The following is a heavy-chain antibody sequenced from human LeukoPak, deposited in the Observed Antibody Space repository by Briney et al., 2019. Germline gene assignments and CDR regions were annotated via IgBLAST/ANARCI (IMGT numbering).Heavy chain of an antibody. CDR3: ARGGEPLWFLHFDY. D-gene: IGHD3-10*01. J-gene: IGHJ4*02. V-gene: IGHV1-2*06. Sequence: GASVKVSCKASGYTFTGYYMHWVRQAPGQGLEWMGRINPNSGGTNYAQKFQGRVTMTRDTAISTAYMELSRLRSDDTPVYSCARGGEPLWFLHFDYWGPGTLVTVSS. CDR2: INPNSGGT. CDR1: GYTFTGYY.